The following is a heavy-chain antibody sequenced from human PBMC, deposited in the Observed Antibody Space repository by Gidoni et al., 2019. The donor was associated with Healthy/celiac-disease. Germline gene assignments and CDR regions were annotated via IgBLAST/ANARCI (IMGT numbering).Heavy chain of an antibody. Sequence: QVQLVESGGAVVQPGRSLRLSCAASGFTFSSYGMHWVRQAPGTGLEWVAVIAYDGSNKYYADSVKGRFTISRDNSKNTRYRQMNSLRAEDTAVYYCAKESKGRRGGSPPATGGYFQHWGQGTLVTVSS. CDR2: IAYDGSNK. J-gene: IGHJ1*01. V-gene: IGHV3-30*18. CDR1: GFTFSSYG. CDR3: AKESKGRRGGSPPATGGYFQH. D-gene: IGHD2-15*01.